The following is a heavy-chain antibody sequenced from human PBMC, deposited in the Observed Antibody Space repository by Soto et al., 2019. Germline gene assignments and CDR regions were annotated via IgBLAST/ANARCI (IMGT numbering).Heavy chain of an antibody. CDR1: GFTFSSYG. D-gene: IGHD6-19*01. V-gene: IGHV3-30*18. Sequence: GGSLSLSCAASGFTFSSYGIHSVRQAPGKGLEWVAVISYDGSNKYYADSVKGRFTISRDNSKNTLYLQMNSLRAEDTAVYYCAKDLGWTNYYYGMDVWGQGTTVTVSS. J-gene: IGHJ6*02. CDR2: ISYDGSNK. CDR3: AKDLGWTNYYYGMDV.